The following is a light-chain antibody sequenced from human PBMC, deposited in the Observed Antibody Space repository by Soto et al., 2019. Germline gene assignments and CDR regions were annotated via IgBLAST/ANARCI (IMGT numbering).Light chain of an antibody. V-gene: IGKV1-5*03. Sequence: DLQMTQSPSTLSSSLGDRVTITCRASQSINAWLAWYQQKTGKAPKILIYKESSLESGVPSRFSGGGSGTELNLTISRLQPDDFATYYCQKYKTYPLTFGEGTKVDIK. CDR3: QKYKTYPLT. J-gene: IGKJ1*01. CDR2: KES. CDR1: QSINAW.